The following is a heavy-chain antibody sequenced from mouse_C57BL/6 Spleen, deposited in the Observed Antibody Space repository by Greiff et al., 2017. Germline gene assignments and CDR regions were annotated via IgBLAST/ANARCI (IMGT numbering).Heavy chain of an antibody. CDR1: GYAFSSSW. Sequence: QVQLQQSGPELVKPGASVKISCKASGYAFSSSWMNWVKQRPGKGLEWIGRIYPGDGDTNYNGKFKGKATLTADKSSSTAYMQLSSLTSEDSAVYFGARKRDYYGSSYLFDYWGQGTTLTVSS. CDR3: ARKRDYYGSSYLFDY. D-gene: IGHD1-1*01. V-gene: IGHV1-82*01. CDR2: IYPGDGDT. J-gene: IGHJ2*01.